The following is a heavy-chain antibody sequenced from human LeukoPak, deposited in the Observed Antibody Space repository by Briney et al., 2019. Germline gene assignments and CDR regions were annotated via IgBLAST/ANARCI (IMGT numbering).Heavy chain of an antibody. CDR1: GGSISTSSYY. V-gene: IGHV4-39*07. CDR2: ISYSGTT. J-gene: IGHJ4*02. Sequence: SETLSLTCTVSGGSISTSSYYWGWIRQPPGKGLEWIGSISYSGTTYYNPSLKSRVTISVDRSKNQFSLKLSSVTVADTAVYYCARGYRYGYFDYWGQGTLGTVSS. CDR3: ARGYRYGYFDY. D-gene: IGHD5-18*01.